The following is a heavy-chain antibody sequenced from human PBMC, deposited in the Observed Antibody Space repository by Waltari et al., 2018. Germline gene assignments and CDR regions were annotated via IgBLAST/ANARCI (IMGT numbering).Heavy chain of an antibody. V-gene: IGHV3-23*01. CDR3: AKDWGCGRACSDGTCYYFDY. J-gene: IGHJ4*02. CDR1: GFPFRNYA. Sequence: RLSCAASGFPFRNYAMSWVRQAPGKGLEWVSSITASGGGTYYADSVKGRFTISGEDSKNIVYLEMNRLRAEDTAMYFCAKDWGCGRACSDGTCYYFDYWGQGNLVTVSS. CDR2: ITASGGGT. D-gene: IGHD2-15*01.